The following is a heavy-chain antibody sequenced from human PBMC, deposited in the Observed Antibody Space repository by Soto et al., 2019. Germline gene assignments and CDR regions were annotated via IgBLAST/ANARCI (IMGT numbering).Heavy chain of an antibody. CDR1: GGSISSGGYY. CDR3: ARTTAERDSYWFDP. CDR2: IYYSGST. V-gene: IGHV4-31*03. Sequence: QVQLQESGPGLVKPSQTLSLTCTVSGGSISSGGYYWSWIRQHPGKGLEWIGYIYYSGSTYYNPPLKRRVTXXVXTXXNPFSLKLSSVTAADTAVYYCARTTAERDSYWFDPWGQGTLVTVSS. J-gene: IGHJ5*02. D-gene: IGHD6-13*01.